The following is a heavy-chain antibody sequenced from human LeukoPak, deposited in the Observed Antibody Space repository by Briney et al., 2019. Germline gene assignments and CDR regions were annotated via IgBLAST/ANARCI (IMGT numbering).Heavy chain of an antibody. Sequence: GGSLRLSCAASGFTFSAYWMHWVRQAPGKGLLWVSRINSDGTSTNYADSVRGRFTISRDNAKTTLYLQTKSLRAEDTAVYYCARGLDYYAMDVWGQGTTVAVSS. CDR3: ARGLDYYAMDV. CDR2: INSDGTST. V-gene: IGHV3-74*01. J-gene: IGHJ6*02. CDR1: GFTFSAYW.